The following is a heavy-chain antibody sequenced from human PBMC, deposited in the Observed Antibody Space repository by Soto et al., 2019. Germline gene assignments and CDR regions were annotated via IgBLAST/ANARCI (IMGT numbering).Heavy chain of an antibody. CDR3: VRRGAVAVSQFDF. Sequence: QLQLQESGPGLVKPSETLSLTCTVSGDSLNSGSFFWGWIRQPPGKALEWIGHISFTGTTSYSPSLKSRLTMFVDTSKNTFSLRLTSVTAADTAVYYCVRRGAVAVSQFDFWGQGTLVNVSS. CDR1: GDSLNSGSFF. V-gene: IGHV4-39*01. CDR2: ISFTGTT. D-gene: IGHD6-19*01. J-gene: IGHJ4*02.